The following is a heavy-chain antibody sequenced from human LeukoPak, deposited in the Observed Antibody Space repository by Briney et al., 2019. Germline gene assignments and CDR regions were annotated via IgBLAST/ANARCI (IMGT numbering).Heavy chain of an antibody. V-gene: IGHV3-74*01. CDR3: ARGGFPVHYYYIDV. D-gene: IGHD5-12*01. J-gene: IGHJ6*03. Sequence: GGSLRLSCAASGFTFSSYWVHWVRQAPGKGLVWVSRINNDGSRTTYADSVKGRFTISRDNAKNTLYLQMNSLRAEDTAVYYCARGGFPVHYYYIDVWGKGTTVTISS. CDR1: GFTFSSYW. CDR2: INNDGSRT.